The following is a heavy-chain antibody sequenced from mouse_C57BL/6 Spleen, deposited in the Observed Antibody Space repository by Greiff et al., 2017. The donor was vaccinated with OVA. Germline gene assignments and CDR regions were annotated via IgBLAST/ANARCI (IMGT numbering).Heavy chain of an antibody. V-gene: IGHV14-2*01. Sequence: EVQLQQSGAELVKPGASVKLSCTASGFNIKDYYMHWVKQRTEQGLEWIGRIDPEGGETKYAPKFQGKATITADTSSNTAYLRLSSLTSAATAVYYWARSGGNLFWFAYWGQGTLVTVSA. J-gene: IGHJ3*01. CDR1: GFNIKDYY. D-gene: IGHD3-1*01. CDR2: IDPEGGET. CDR3: ARSGGNLFWFAY.